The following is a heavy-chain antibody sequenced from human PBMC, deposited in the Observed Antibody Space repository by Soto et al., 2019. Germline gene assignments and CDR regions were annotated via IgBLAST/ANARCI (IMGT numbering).Heavy chain of an antibody. J-gene: IGHJ4*02. Sequence: ASVKVSCKTSGYTFSSIGISWVRQAPGQGLEWMGWISPHKGDTYYAQRLQGRVTMTTDTSTSTAYMELRSLRSDDTAVYFCARDLDGSGSSYTNYWGQGTLVTVSS. CDR1: GYTFSSIG. CDR3: ARDLDGSGSSYTNY. V-gene: IGHV1-18*01. D-gene: IGHD3-10*01. CDR2: ISPHKGDT.